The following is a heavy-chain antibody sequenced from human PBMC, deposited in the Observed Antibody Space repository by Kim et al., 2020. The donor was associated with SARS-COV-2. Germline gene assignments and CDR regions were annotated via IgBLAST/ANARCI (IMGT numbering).Heavy chain of an antibody. V-gene: IGHV3-21*01. D-gene: IGHD3-10*01. Sequence: GGSLRLSCAASGFTFSSYSMNWVRQAPGKGLEWVSCISSTNSYIYYADSVKGRFTISRDNAKNSLYLQMNSLRDEDTAVYYCARRTYYYGAGSYNYGMDVWGQGTTVTVSS. CDR2: ISSTNSYI. CDR3: ARRTYYYGAGSYNYGMDV. J-gene: IGHJ6*02. CDR1: GFTFSSYS.